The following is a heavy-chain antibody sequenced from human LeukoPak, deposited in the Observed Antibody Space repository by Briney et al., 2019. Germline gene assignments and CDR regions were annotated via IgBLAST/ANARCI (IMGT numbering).Heavy chain of an antibody. V-gene: IGHV3-7*03. D-gene: IGHD3-22*01. J-gene: IGHJ4*02. CDR3: AKSQEDDSSGYYYSNFDY. Sequence: PGGSLRLSCVASRFTFSIYWMSWVRQAPGKGLEWVANIKQDGREEYYVDSVKGRFSISRDNAKNSLYLQMISLRAEDTAVYYCAKSQEDDSSGYYYSNFDYWGQGALVTVSS. CDR2: IKQDGREE. CDR1: RFTFSIYW.